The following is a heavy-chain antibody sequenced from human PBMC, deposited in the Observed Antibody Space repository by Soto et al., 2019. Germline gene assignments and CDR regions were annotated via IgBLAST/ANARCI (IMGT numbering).Heavy chain of an antibody. D-gene: IGHD3-3*01. CDR1: GYTFTSYG. J-gene: IGHJ4*02. Sequence: ASVKVSCKASGYTFTSYGISWVRQAPGQGLEWMGWISAYNGNTNYAHKLQGRVTMTTDTSTSTAYLELRSLRSDDTAVYYCPRGPLTIFKARYYFDYSGQVQVVNVS. V-gene: IGHV1-18*04. CDR3: PRGPLTIFKARYYFDY. CDR2: ISAYNGNT.